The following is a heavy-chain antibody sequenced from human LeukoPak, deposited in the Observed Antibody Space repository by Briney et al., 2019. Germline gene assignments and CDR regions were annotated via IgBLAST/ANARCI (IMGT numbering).Heavy chain of an antibody. J-gene: IGHJ4*02. CDR1: GFTFSSYG. CDR3: AREGYYGSGSPPSLYFDY. D-gene: IGHD3-10*01. V-gene: IGHV3-30*03. Sequence: GGSLRLSCAASGFTFSSYGMHWVRQAPGKGLEWVAVTSSDLNVRLYADSVKGRFTISRDNSRSTLYLQMNSLRPEDTAIYYCAREGYYGSGSPPSLYFDYWGQGTLVTVSS. CDR2: TSSDLNVR.